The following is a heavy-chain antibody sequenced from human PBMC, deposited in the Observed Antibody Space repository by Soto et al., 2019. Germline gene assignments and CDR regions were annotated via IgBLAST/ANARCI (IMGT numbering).Heavy chain of an antibody. D-gene: IGHD2-15*01. CDR2: MNPNSGNT. CDR1: GYTFTSYD. CDR3: ARGGYWSGGSCYRLVDY. V-gene: IGHV1-8*01. Sequence: QVQLVQSGAEVKKPGASVKVSCKASGYTFTSYDINWVRQATGQGLEWMGWMNPNSGNTGYAQKFQGRVTMTRNTSISTAYMELSSLRSEDTAVYYCARGGYWSGGSCYRLVDYWGQGTLVTVSS. J-gene: IGHJ4*02.